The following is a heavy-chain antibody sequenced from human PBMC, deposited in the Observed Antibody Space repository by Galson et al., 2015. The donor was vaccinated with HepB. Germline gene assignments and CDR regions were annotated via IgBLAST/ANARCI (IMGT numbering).Heavy chain of an antibody. CDR3: AKGRVAL. CDR1: GFTFSNYG. Sequence: SLRLSCAASGFTFSNYGMSWVRQAPRKGLEWVSFIGGSGTPIYYADSVRGRFTISRDNAKNSLYLQMNSLKAEDTATYYCAKGRVALWGRGALVTVSS. J-gene: IGHJ4*02. CDR2: IGGSGTPI. V-gene: IGHV3-48*03. D-gene: IGHD3-3*01.